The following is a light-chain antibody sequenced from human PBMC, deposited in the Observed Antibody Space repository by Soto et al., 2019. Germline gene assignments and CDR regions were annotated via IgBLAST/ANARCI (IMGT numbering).Light chain of an antibody. V-gene: IGKV1-39*01. CDR3: QQSYNSPPIT. J-gene: IGKJ5*01. CDR1: QDITNY. Sequence: DIQMTQSPSSLSASVGDRVTITCQASQDITNYLNWYQQRPGKAPTLLIYAASSLQSGVPSRFRGSGYGTDFALTITSLQPEDFATYYCQQSYNSPPITFGQGTRLEIK. CDR2: AAS.